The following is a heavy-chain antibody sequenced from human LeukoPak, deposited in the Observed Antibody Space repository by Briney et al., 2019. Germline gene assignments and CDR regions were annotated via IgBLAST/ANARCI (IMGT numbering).Heavy chain of an antibody. J-gene: IGHJ4*02. CDR2: ISGSGGST. CDR1: GFTFSSYA. D-gene: IGHD6-19*01. Sequence: PGGSLRLSCAASGFTFSSYAMHWVRQAPGKGLEWVSAISGSGGSTYYADSVKGRFTISRDNSKDTLYLQMNSLRAEDTAVYYCAKDNIAVAGTIYFDYWGQGTLVTVSS. V-gene: IGHV3-23*01. CDR3: AKDNIAVAGTIYFDY.